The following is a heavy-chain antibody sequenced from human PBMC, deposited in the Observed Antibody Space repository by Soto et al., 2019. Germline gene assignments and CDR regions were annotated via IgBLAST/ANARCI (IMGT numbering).Heavy chain of an antibody. CDR3: ARVPPP. CDR2: IYLSGSP. V-gene: IGHV4-30-2*01. CDR1: GGSISSGGYS. J-gene: IGHJ5*02. D-gene: IGHD3-10*01. Sequence: QLQLQESGSGLVKPSQTLSLTCAVSGGSISSGGYSWSWIRQPPGKGLEWIGYIYLSGSPYYNPSPKGGVAKEEDRPKILFPLTLGSVTAADPAVFYCARVPPPWGGGARVTISS.